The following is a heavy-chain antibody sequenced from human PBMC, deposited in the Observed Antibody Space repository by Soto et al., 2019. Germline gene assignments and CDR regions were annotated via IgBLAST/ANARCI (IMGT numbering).Heavy chain of an antibody. CDR1: GVTFSSYA. V-gene: IGHV3-30-3*01. Sequence: GGNLRLSCAASGVTFSSYAMHWVRQAPGKGLEWEAVISYAGSNKYYADSVKGRFTISRDNSKNTLYLQMNSLRAEDTAVYYCARDGYCSGGSCYAKTYDYYYGMDVWGQGTTVTVYS. CDR2: ISYAGSNK. J-gene: IGHJ6*02. CDR3: ARDGYCSGGSCYAKTYDYYYGMDV. D-gene: IGHD2-15*01.